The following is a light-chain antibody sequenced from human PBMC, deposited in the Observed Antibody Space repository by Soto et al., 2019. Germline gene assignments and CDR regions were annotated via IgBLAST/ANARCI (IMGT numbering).Light chain of an antibody. J-gene: IGLJ3*02. Sequence: QSALTQPASVSGSPGQSIIISCTGTSSDVGSYNFVSWYQQHPGKAPKLMIYEVSKRPSGVSNRFSGSKSGNTASLTISGLQPEDEADYYCCSYAGNSGVFGGGTKLT. CDR2: EVS. CDR3: CSYAGNSGV. V-gene: IGLV2-23*02. CDR1: SSDVGSYNF.